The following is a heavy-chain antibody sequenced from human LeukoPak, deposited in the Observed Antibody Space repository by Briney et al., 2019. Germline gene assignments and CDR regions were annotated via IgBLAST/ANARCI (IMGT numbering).Heavy chain of an antibody. J-gene: IGHJ3*02. CDR3: ARDTYDILTGYYKWAFDI. CDR1: GFTFSSFD. CDR2: ISVSATNT. D-gene: IGHD3-9*01. Sequence: GGSLRLSCAASGFTFSSFDMTWVRQAPGKGLEWVSTISVSATNTCYADSVKGRFTISRDNAKNSLYLQMNSLRAEDTAVYYCARDTYDILTGYYKWAFDIWGQGTMVTVSS. V-gene: IGHV3-21*06.